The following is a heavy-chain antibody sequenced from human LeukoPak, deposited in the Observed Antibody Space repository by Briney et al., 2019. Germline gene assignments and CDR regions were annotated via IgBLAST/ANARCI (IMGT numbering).Heavy chain of an antibody. D-gene: IGHD4-23*01. CDR3: ARGQLLYSGNSNAFDV. CDR1: GSTFISYW. CDR2: VYPAGSDT. J-gene: IGHJ3*01. V-gene: IGHV5-51*03. Sequence: GEPLQISCQCSGSTFISYWIAWVGQVPGKGMELMGLVYPAGSDTSYSSSLQGHVTISAEKSISTDYLRWSSLKASDTAMYYCARGQLLYSGNSNAFDVWGQGTMVTVSS.